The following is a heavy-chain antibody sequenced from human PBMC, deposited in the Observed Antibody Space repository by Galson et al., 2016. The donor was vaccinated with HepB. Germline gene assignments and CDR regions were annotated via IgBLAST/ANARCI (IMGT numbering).Heavy chain of an antibody. CDR3: ARAPSWEGVIDYYHYYCMDV. Sequence: SVKVSCKASGGTFSNYAISWVRQAPGQGLEWIGGIIPMYGTTNYAQKFQGRVTITADDSTSTAYMELSSLKSEDTAVYYCARAPSWEGVIDYYHYYCMDVWGKGTTVTVSS. V-gene: IGHV1-69*13. D-gene: IGHD3-10*01. CDR1: GGTFSNYA. J-gene: IGHJ6*03. CDR2: IIPMYGTT.